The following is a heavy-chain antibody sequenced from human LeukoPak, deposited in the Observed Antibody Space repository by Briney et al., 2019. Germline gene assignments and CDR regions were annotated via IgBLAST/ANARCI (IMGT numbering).Heavy chain of an antibody. V-gene: IGHV1-2*02. CDR1: GYTFTGYY. CDR3: ARDQPDSGWALDY. J-gene: IGHJ4*02. Sequence: ASVKVSCKASGYTFTGYYMHWVRQAPGQGLEWMGWINPNSGGTNYAQKFQGRVTMTRDTSISTAYMELRSLRSDDTAVYYCARDQPDSGWALDYWGQGTLVTVSS. CDR2: INPNSGGT. D-gene: IGHD6-19*01.